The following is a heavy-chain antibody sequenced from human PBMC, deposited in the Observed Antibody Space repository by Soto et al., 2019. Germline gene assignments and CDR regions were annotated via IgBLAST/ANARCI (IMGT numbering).Heavy chain of an antibody. CDR1: GFTFSSYG. CDR2: ISYDGSNK. CDR3: AKGDYYDSSGYPY. V-gene: IGHV3-30*18. Sequence: GGSLRLSCAASGFTFSSYGMHWVRQAPGKGLEWVAAISYDGSNKYYADSVKGRFTISRDNSKNTLYLQMNSLRAEDTAVYYCAKGDYYDSSGYPYWGQGTLVTVSS. D-gene: IGHD3-22*01. J-gene: IGHJ4*02.